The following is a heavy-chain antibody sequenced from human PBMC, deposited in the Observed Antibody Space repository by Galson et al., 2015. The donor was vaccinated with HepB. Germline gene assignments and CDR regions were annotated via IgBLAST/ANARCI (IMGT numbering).Heavy chain of an antibody. CDR2: IYTSGST. D-gene: IGHD3-22*01. J-gene: IGHJ5*02. CDR1: GGSISSGNYY. V-gene: IGHV4-61*02. Sequence: TLSLTCTVSGGSISSGNYYWSWIRQPAGKGLEWIGRIYTSGSTNYNPSLKSRVTMSVDTSKNQFSLKLSSVTAADTAVYYCAGADYDSSGYYLASWFDPWGQGTLVTVSS. CDR3: AGADYDSSGYYLASWFDP.